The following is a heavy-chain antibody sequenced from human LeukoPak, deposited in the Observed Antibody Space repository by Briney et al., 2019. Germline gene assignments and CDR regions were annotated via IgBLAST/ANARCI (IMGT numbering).Heavy chain of an antibody. V-gene: IGHV3-66*01. J-gene: IGHJ4*02. Sequence: GGSLRLSCAASGFTVSTNYMTWVRQAPGKGLEWVSLIDSGGTTYYADSVKGRFTISRDNAKNSLYLQMNSLRAEDTAVYYCARGSRYYDSSGTSDYWGQGTLVTVSS. CDR1: GFTVSTNY. CDR2: IDSGGTT. CDR3: ARGSRYYDSSGTSDY. D-gene: IGHD3-22*01.